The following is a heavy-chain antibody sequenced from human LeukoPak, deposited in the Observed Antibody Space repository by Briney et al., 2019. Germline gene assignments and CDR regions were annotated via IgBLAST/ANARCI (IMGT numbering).Heavy chain of an antibody. V-gene: IGHV3-23*01. CDR3: AKGYYYDSSGYYDFDY. D-gene: IGHD3-22*01. CDR2: ISGSGGST. CDR1: GFTFSSYA. J-gene: IGHJ4*02. Sequence: PGGSLRLSCAASGFTFSSYAMSWVRQAPGKGLEWVSAISGSGGSTYYADSVKGRFTISRDNSKNTLYLQMNSLRAEDTAVYYCAKGYYYDSSGYYDFDYWGQGTLVTVSS.